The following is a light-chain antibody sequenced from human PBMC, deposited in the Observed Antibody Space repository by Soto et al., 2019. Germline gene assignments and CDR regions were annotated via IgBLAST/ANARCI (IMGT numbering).Light chain of an antibody. CDR3: QQYSGSPRT. V-gene: IGKV3-20*01. Sequence: IVLTQAPGRLPWCQRERASLSFRASQRVSSSSLAWYQQKRGQAPRLLIHDASSRATGIPDRFSGSGSGTDFTLTISRLEPEDFAVYYCQQYSGSPRTFGQGTKVDIK. CDR1: QRVSSSS. CDR2: DAS. J-gene: IGKJ1*01.